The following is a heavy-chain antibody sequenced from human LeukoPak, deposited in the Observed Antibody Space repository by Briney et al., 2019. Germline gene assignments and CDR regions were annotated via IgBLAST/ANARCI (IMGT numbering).Heavy chain of an antibody. D-gene: IGHD2-2*01. Sequence: PSETLSLTCTVSGGSISNHYWSWIRQPAGKGLEWIGRIYTSGSTNYNPSLKSRVTMSVDTSKNQFSLKLSSVTAADTAVYYCASRYCSSTSCYDHWGQGTLVTVSS. CDR1: GGSISNHY. CDR2: IYTSGST. V-gene: IGHV4-4*07. J-gene: IGHJ4*02. CDR3: ASRYCSSTSCYDH.